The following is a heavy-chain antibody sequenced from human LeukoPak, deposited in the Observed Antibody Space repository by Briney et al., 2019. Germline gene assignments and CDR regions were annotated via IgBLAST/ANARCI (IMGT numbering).Heavy chain of an antibody. Sequence: PGGSLRLSCAASGFTFSSYRNNGVRQAPGEGLEWVSSNRSSSSYIYYADSVKGRFTISRDNAKNSLYLQMNSLRAEDTAVYYCARDWYDFWSGYYSPFDYWGQGTLVTVSS. D-gene: IGHD3-3*01. V-gene: IGHV3-21*01. CDR3: ARDWYDFWSGYYSPFDY. CDR2: NRSSSSYI. CDR1: GFTFSSYR. J-gene: IGHJ4*02.